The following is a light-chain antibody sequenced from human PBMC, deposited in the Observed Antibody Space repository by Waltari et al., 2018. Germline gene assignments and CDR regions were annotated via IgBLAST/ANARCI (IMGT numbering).Light chain of an antibody. Sequence: DIVMTQSPDSLAVSLGERATINCKSSQSVLHSSNNKHYLAWYQQKPGQPPKLLIYWASTRESGVPDRFSGRGSGTEFTLTISSLQAEDVAVYYCQQYYSTCQFGQGTKVEIK. V-gene: IGKV4-1*01. J-gene: IGKJ1*01. CDR2: WAS. CDR1: QSVLHSSNNKHY. CDR3: QQYYSTCQ.